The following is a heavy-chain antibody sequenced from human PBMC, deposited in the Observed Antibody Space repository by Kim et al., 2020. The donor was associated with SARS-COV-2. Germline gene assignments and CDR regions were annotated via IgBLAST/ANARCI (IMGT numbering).Heavy chain of an antibody. CDR2: ISYDGSNK. V-gene: IGHV3-30*04. D-gene: IGHD3-3*01. CDR1: GFTFSSYA. J-gene: IGHJ3*01. Sequence: GGSLRLSCAASGFTFSSYAMHWVRQAPGKGLEWVAVISYDGSNKYYADSVKGRFTISRDNSKNTLYLQMNSLRAEDTAVYYCARDRRITIFGVVIDDAF. CDR3: ARDRRITIFGVVIDDAF.